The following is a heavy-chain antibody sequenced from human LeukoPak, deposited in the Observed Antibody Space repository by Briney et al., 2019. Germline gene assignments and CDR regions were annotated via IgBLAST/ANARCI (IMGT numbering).Heavy chain of an antibody. D-gene: IGHD3-22*01. Sequence: GRSLRLSCAASGFTFSSYGMPWVRQAPGKGLEWVAVIWYDGSNTYYADSVKGRFTISRDNSKNTLYLQMNSLRAEDTAVYYCAKAPVPYDSSGYPDYWGQGTLVTVSS. CDR2: IWYDGSNT. CDR1: GFTFSSYG. V-gene: IGHV3-33*06. CDR3: AKAPVPYDSSGYPDY. J-gene: IGHJ4*02.